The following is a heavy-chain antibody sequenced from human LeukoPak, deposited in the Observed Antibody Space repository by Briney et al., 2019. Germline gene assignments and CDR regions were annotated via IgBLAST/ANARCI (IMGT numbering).Heavy chain of an antibody. CDR2: INHSGST. CDR1: GGSFSGYY. V-gene: IGHV4-34*01. Sequence: SETLSLTCAVYGGSFSGYYWSWIRQPPGKGLEWIGEINHSGSTNYNPSLKSRVTISVDTSKNQFSLKLSSVTAADTAVYYCARPTRLRGYFDYWGQGTLVTVSS. J-gene: IGHJ4*02. D-gene: IGHD5-12*01. CDR3: ARPTRLRGYFDY.